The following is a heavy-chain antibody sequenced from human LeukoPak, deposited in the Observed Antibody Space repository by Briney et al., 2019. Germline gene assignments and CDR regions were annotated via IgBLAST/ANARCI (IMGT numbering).Heavy chain of an antibody. V-gene: IGHV4-59*01. CDR3: ARWGHFDTSGYFVVDY. J-gene: IGHJ4*02. CDR2: IHYSGST. D-gene: IGHD3-22*01. Sequence: SETLSLTCTISDGSISSYYWNWIRQSPGKGLEWIGHIHYSGSTHYNPSLQSRVSISIDTSKNHFSLNLRSVTAVDTAVYYCARWGHFDTSGYFVVDYWGQGTLVTVSS. CDR1: DGSISSYY.